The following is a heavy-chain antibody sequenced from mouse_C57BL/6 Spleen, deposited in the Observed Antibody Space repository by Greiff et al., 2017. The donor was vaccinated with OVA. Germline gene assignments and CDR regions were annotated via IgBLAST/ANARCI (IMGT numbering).Heavy chain of an antibody. CDR2: ISSGGSYT. D-gene: IGHD4-1*01. J-gene: IGHJ3*01. V-gene: IGHV5-6*02. Sequence: DVMLVESGGDLVKPGGSLKLSCAASGFTFSSYGMSWVRQTPDKRLEWVATISSGGSYTYYPDSVKGRFTISRDNAKNTLYLQMSSLKSEDTAMYYCARELEGFFAYWGQGTLVTVSA. CDR3: ARELEGFFAY. CDR1: GFTFSSYG.